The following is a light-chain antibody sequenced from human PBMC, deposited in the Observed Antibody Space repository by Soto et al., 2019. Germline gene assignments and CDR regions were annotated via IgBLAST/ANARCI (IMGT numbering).Light chain of an antibody. CDR3: QQYGSSPWT. CDR1: QSVTSSY. Sequence: EIVLTQSPGTLSLSTGERATLSCRASQSVTSSYLAWYQQKPGQAPRLLIYGAFNRATGIPDRFSGSGSGTDFTLTISRLEPEDFAVYYCQQYGSSPWTFGQGTKVDIK. CDR2: GAF. J-gene: IGKJ1*01. V-gene: IGKV3-20*01.